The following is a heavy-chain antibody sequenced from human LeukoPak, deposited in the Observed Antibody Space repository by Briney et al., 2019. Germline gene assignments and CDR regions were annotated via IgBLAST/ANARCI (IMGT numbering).Heavy chain of an antibody. Sequence: PSETLSLTCTVSGGSISSSSYYWGWIRQPPGKGLEWIGSIYYSGSTYYNPSLKSRVTISVDTSKNQFSLKLSSVTAADTAVYYCARAAGTIHFDYWGQGTLVTVSS. J-gene: IGHJ4*02. CDR3: ARAAGTIHFDY. D-gene: IGHD6-13*01. CDR1: GGSISSSSYY. V-gene: IGHV4-39*07. CDR2: IYYSGST.